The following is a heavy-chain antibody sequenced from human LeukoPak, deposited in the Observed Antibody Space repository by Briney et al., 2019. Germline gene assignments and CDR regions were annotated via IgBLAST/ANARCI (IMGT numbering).Heavy chain of an antibody. Sequence: PGGSLRLSCAASGFIVSSNYMNWVRQAPGKGLDWVSGISGSGSSTYYADSVKGRFTISRDNAKNRLYLQINSLRAEDTAVYYCAKDTKLTSGFIYYYYNSMDVWGQGTTVTVSS. CDR3: AKDTKLTSGFIYYYYNSMDV. D-gene: IGHD3-22*01. J-gene: IGHJ6*02. V-gene: IGHV3-23*01. CDR1: GFIVSSNY. CDR2: ISGSGSST.